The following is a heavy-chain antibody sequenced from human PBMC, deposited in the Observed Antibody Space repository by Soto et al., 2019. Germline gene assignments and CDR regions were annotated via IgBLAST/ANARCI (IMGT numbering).Heavy chain of an antibody. CDR2: INPNSGGT. J-gene: IGHJ6*02. CDR1: GYTFTSYG. V-gene: IGHV1-2*02. CDR3: ARSLLDEYSSSWRSAYYGMDV. D-gene: IGHD6-13*01. Sequence: ASVKVSCKASGYTFTSYGISWVRQAPGQGLEWIGWINPNSGGTNNAQKFQGRVTMTRDTSTSTVYMELSALISDDTAVYYCARSLLDEYSSSWRSAYYGMDVWGQGTTVTVSS.